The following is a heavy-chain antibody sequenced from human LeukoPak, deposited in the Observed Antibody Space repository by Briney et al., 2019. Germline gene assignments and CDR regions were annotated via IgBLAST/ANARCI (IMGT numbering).Heavy chain of an antibody. D-gene: IGHD3-10*01. CDR1: GYTFTGYY. V-gene: IGHV1-2*02. Sequence: VASVKVSFKASGYTFTGYYIHWVRQAPGQRLEWMGWINPNSGDTKYAQKFQGRVTMTRDTSISTAYMELRSLRSDDTAVYYCARVYGSGSYFPWGQGTLVTVSS. J-gene: IGHJ5*02. CDR3: ARVYGSGSYFP. CDR2: INPNSGDT.